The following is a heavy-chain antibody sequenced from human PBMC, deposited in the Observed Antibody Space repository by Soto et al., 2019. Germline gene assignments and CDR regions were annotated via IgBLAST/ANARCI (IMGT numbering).Heavy chain of an antibody. Sequence: SVKVSCKASGYTFTSYAISWVRQAPGQGLEWMGGIIPIFGTANYAQKFQGRVTITADESTSTAYMELSSLRSEDTAVYYCASRGVPAATYYYYGMDVWGQGTTVTVSS. J-gene: IGHJ6*02. D-gene: IGHD2-2*01. V-gene: IGHV1-69*13. CDR2: IIPIFGTA. CDR1: GYTFTSYA. CDR3: ASRGVPAATYYYYGMDV.